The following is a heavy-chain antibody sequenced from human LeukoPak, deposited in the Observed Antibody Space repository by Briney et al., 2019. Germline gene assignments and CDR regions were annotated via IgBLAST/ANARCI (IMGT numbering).Heavy chain of an antibody. CDR3: ARQKCTSTSCLTKNAFDI. CDR1: GSISGYY. CDR2: IYTSGSI. V-gene: IGHV4-4*09. D-gene: IGHD2-2*01. Sequence: SETLSLTCTVSGSISGYYWSWIRQPPGKGLEWIGYIYTSGSINYNPSLESRVTISVDTSKNQFSLDLSSVTAADTAVYYCARQKCTSTSCLTKNAFDIWGQGTMVTASS. J-gene: IGHJ3*02.